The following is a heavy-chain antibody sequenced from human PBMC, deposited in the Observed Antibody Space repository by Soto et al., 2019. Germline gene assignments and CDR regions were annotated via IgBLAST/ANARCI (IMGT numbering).Heavy chain of an antibody. D-gene: IGHD3-9*01. V-gene: IGHV3-11*05. CDR2: ISSSSSYT. J-gene: IGHJ4*02. Sequence: PGGSLRLSCAASGFTFSDYYMSWIRQAPGKGLEWVSYISSSSSYTNYADSVKGRFTISRDNAKNSLYLQMNSLRAEDMAVYYCASELRYFDWPLPSSDYWGQGTLVTVSS. CDR1: GFTFSDYY. CDR3: ASELRYFDWPLPSSDY.